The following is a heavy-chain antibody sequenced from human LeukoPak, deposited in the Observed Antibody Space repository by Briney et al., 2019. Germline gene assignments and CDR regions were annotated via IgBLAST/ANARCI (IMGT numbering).Heavy chain of an antibody. D-gene: IGHD3-16*02. CDR1: GGSISSSSYY. J-gene: IGHJ3*02. V-gene: IGHV4-61*02. Sequence: SETLSLTCTVSGGSISSSSYYWSWIRQPAGKGLEWIGRIYTNGSTNYNPSLKSRVTISVDTSKNQFSLKLSSVTAADTPVYYCARAPSRSFDIWGQGTMVTVSS. CDR3: ARAPSRSFDI. CDR2: IYTNGST.